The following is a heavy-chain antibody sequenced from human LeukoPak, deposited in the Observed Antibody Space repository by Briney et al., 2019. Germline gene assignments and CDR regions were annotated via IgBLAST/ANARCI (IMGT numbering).Heavy chain of an antibody. D-gene: IGHD3-16*01. CDR1: GVSFSGYY. J-gene: IGHJ4*02. Sequence: SETLSLTCAVYGVSFSGYYWSWIRQPPGKGLEWIGEINHSGSTNYNPSLKSRVTISVDTSKNQFSLKLSSVTAADTAVYYCARVMGAFMITFGGVSPTNYFDYWGQGTLVTVSS. CDR3: ARVMGAFMITFGGVSPTNYFDY. V-gene: IGHV4-34*01. CDR2: INHSGST.